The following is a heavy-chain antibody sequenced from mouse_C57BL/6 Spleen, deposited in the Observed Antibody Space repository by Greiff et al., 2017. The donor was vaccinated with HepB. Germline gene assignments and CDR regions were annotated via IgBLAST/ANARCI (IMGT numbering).Heavy chain of an antibody. CDR2: INPNNGGT. D-gene: IGHD2-3*01. CDR3: ARDALYDGYYVGYAMDY. J-gene: IGHJ4*01. Sequence: EVQLQQSGPELVKPGASVKIPCKASGYTFTDYNMDWVKQSHGKSLEWIGDINPNNGGTIYNQKFKGKATLTVDKSSSTAYMELRSLTSADTAVYYCARDALYDGYYVGYAMDYWGQGTSVTVSS. CDR1: GYTFTDYN. V-gene: IGHV1-18*01.